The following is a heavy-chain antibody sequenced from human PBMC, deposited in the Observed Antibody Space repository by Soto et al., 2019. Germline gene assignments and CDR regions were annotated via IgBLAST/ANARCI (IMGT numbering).Heavy chain of an antibody. CDR1: GGSLTGYY. V-gene: IGHV4-34*01. CDR3: ARGQEGIVATH. J-gene: IGHJ4*01. D-gene: IGHD5-12*01. CDR2: VKDGGST. Sequence: QVQLQQWGAGLLKPSETLSLTCTVNGGSLTGYYWSWIRQPPGKGLEWIGEVKDGGSTNYSPSLRGRVSISADTCKNHFSLRLNSVTAADTAVYFCARGQEGIVATHWDHGALVTVSS.